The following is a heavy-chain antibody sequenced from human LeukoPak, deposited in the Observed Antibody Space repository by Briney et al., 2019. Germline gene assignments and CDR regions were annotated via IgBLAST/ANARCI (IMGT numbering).Heavy chain of an antibody. D-gene: IGHD6-19*01. J-gene: IGHJ6*03. Sequence: PGESLRLSCAASGFTFRSYSMHWVRQVPGKGLEWVAVISSFGNDKYYVESVKGRFTISRDNAKNSLYLQMNNLSAEDTAIYYCARDFRAVAESYYYYYMDVWGKGTTVTVSS. CDR3: ARDFRAVAESYYYYYMDV. CDR1: GFTFRSYS. V-gene: IGHV3-30-3*01. CDR2: ISSFGNDK.